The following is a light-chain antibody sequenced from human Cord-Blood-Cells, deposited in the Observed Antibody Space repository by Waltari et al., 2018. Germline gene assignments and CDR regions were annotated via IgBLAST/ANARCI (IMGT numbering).Light chain of an antibody. CDR2: AAS. J-gene: IGKJ1*01. CDR3: KQSYSTPWT. V-gene: IGKV1-39*01. Sequence: DTQTTQSPSSLSASVGDRVTITCRASQSISSYLNWYQQKPGKAPKLLIYAASSLQSGVPTRFSGSGSGTAFPLTISSLQPEDFTTYYCKQSYSTPWTFGQGTKVEIK. CDR1: QSISSY.